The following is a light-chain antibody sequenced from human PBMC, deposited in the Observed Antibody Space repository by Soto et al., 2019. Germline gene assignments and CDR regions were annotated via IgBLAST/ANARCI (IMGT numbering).Light chain of an antibody. CDR3: MQPLQTPWT. Sequence: DIVMTQSPLSLPVTPGEPASISCRSSQSLLHSNGYNYLDWYLQKPGQSPQLLIYLGSNRASGVPDRCSGSRSGTDFTLKISRVEAEDVGVYYCMQPLQTPWTFGQGTKVEIK. CDR2: LGS. V-gene: IGKV2-28*01. J-gene: IGKJ1*01. CDR1: QSLLHSNGYNY.